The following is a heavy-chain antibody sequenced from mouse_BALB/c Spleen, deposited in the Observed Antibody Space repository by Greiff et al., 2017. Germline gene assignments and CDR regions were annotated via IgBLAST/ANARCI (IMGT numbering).Heavy chain of an antibody. CDR1: GFTFSSYW. Sequence: EVMLVESGGGLVQPGGSMKLSCVASGFTFSSYWMSWVRQSPEKGLEWVAEIRLKSDNYATHYAESVKGKFTISRDDSKSRLYLQMNSLRAEDTGIYYCTYYYGYWFAYWGQGTLVTVSA. D-gene: IGHD1-2*01. J-gene: IGHJ3*01. CDR2: IRLKSDNYAT. V-gene: IGHV6-6*02. CDR3: TYYYGYWFAY.